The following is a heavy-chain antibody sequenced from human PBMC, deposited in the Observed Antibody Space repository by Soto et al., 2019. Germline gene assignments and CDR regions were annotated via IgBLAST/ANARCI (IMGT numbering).Heavy chain of an antibody. CDR1: GFTFSSYG. D-gene: IGHD2-15*01. J-gene: IGHJ4*02. Sequence: GGSLRLSCAASGFTFSSYGMHWVRQAPGKGLEWVAIIWYDGSNKYYADSVKGRLTISRDNSKNTLYLQMNSLRAEDTAVYYCAREFGYCSGGNCYFDYWGQGTLVTVSS. V-gene: IGHV3-33*01. CDR3: AREFGYCSGGNCYFDY. CDR2: IWYDGSNK.